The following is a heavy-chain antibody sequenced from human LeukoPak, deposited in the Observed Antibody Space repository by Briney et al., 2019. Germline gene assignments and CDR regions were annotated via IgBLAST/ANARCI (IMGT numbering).Heavy chain of an antibody. CDR3: ATPTLGTIGEYLFDY. Sequence: GESLKISCKGSGYSFTTYWIGWVRQLPGKGLEWMGIIYPGDSDARYSPSFQGRVTISADKPISTAYLQWSTLKASDTAVYYCATPTLGTIGEYLFDYWGQGTLVTVSS. D-gene: IGHD1-7*01. J-gene: IGHJ4*02. V-gene: IGHV5-51*01. CDR1: GYSFTTYW. CDR2: IYPGDSDA.